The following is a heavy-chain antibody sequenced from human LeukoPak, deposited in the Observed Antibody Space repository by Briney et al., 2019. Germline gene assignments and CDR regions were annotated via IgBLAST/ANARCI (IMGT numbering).Heavy chain of an antibody. CDR2: IYPGDSDT. CDR1: GYSFTSYW. J-gene: IGHJ3*02. D-gene: IGHD6-19*01. CDR3: ARPQASYIAVADDAFDI. V-gene: IGHV5-51*01. Sequence: GESLKISCKGSGYSFTSYWIGWVRQMPGKGLEWMGIIYPGDSDTRYSPSFQGQVTISADKSISTAYLQWSSLKASDTAMYYCARPQASYIAVADDAFDIWGQGTMVTVSS.